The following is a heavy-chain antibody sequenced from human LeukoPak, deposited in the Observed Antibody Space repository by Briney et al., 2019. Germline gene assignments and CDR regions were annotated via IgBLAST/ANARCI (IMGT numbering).Heavy chain of an antibody. CDR3: AREAILLIAAAGTSDY. D-gene: IGHD6-13*01. CDR1: GYTFTGYY. V-gene: IGHV1-2*02. J-gene: IGHJ4*02. Sequence: ASVKVSCKASGYTFTGYYMHWVRQAPGQGLEWMGWINPNSGGTNYAQKFQGRVTMTRDTSISTAYMELSRLRSDDTAVHYCAREAILLIAAAGTSDYWGQGTLVTVSS. CDR2: INPNSGGT.